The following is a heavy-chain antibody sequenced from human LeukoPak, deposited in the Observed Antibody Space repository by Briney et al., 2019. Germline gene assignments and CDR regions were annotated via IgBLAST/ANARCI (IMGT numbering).Heavy chain of an antibody. Sequence: PSETLSLTCTVSGGSISSGDYYWSWIRQPPGKGLEWIGYIYYSGSTYYNPSLKSRVTISVDTSKNQFSLKLSSVTAADTAVYYCARDGDLWYFDLWGRGTLVTVSS. V-gene: IGHV4-30-4*01. CDR2: IYYSGST. D-gene: IGHD3-10*01. CDR1: GGSISSGDYY. J-gene: IGHJ2*01. CDR3: ARDGDLWYFDL.